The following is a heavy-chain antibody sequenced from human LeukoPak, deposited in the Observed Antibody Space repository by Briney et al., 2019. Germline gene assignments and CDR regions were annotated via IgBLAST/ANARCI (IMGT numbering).Heavy chain of an antibody. D-gene: IGHD2-15*01. CDR3: AKNRRVVVAATLDY. Sequence: GGSLRLSCAAPGFTFSSYAMSWVRQAPGKGLEWVSAISGSGGSTYYADSVKGRFTISRDNSKNTLYLQMNSLRAEDTAVYYCAKNRRVVVAATLDYRGQGTLVTVSS. CDR1: GFTFSSYA. V-gene: IGHV3-23*01. J-gene: IGHJ4*02. CDR2: ISGSGGST.